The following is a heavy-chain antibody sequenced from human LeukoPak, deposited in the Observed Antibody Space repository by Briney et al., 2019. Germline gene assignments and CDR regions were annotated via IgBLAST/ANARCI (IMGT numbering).Heavy chain of an antibody. V-gene: IGHV4-34*01. CDR2: INHSGST. Sequence: SETLSLTCAVYGGSFSGYYWSWIRQPPGKGLEWIGEINHSGSTNYNPSLKSRVTISVDTSKNQFSLKLSSVTAADTAVNYCARKSPAGAFDIWGQGTMVTVSS. J-gene: IGHJ3*02. CDR3: ARKSPAGAFDI. CDR1: GGSFSGYY.